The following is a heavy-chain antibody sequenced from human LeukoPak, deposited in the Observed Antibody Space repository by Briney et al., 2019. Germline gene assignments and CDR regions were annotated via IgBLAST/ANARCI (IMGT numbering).Heavy chain of an antibody. CDR3: ARESANTAMALLFDY. CDR2: INTNTGNP. D-gene: IGHD5-18*01. V-gene: IGHV7-4-1*02. CDR1: GYTFTSYA. J-gene: IGHJ4*02. Sequence: ASVKVSCKASGYTFTSYAMNWVRQAPGQGLEWMGWINTNTGNPTYAQGFTGRFVFSLDTSVSTAYLQISSLKAEDTAVYYCARESANTAMALLFDYWGQGTLVTVSS.